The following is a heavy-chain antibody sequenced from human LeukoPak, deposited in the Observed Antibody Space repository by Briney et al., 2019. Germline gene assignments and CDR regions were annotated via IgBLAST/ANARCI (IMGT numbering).Heavy chain of an antibody. V-gene: IGHV3-23*01. CDR1: GFTFSSYA. CDR2: ISGSGGST. CDR3: AKRKVATEYYFDY. J-gene: IGHJ4*02. Sequence: GSLRLSCAASGFTFSSYAMSWVRQAPGKGLEWASSISGSGGSTDYADSVKGRFTISRDNSKNTVYMQMNSLRAEDTAVYYCAKRKVATEYYFDYWGQGTLVTVSS. D-gene: IGHD1-26*01.